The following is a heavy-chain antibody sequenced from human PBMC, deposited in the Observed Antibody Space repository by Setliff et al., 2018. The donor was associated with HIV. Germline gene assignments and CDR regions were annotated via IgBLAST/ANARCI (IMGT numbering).Heavy chain of an antibody. D-gene: IGHD3-10*01. J-gene: IGHJ5*02. CDR1: GYTFTSYA. CDR3: ARPMGFGELLGDCFDP. CDR2: INAGNGNT. Sequence: ASVKVSCKASGYTFTSYAMHWVRQAPGQRLEWMGWINAGNGNTKYSQKFQGRVTITRDTSASTAYMELSSLRSEDTAVYYCARPMGFGELLGDCFDPWGQGTLVTVSS. V-gene: IGHV1-3*01.